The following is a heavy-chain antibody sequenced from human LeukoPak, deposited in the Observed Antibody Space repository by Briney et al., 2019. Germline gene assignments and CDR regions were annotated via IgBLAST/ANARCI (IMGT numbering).Heavy chain of an antibody. D-gene: IGHD2-15*01. J-gene: IGHJ6*03. V-gene: IGHV3-23*01. CDR2: ISSTGGTT. Sequence: PGGSLRLSCAASGITFSSYGMSWGRQAPGKGLEWVSSISSTGGTTYCADSVKGRFTISRDNSKNTLYLQMNSLRAEDTAIYYCAKNGDRGAYCTGGTCYPYFYYYMDVWGKGTTVTI. CDR1: GITFSSYG. CDR3: AKNGDRGAYCTGGTCYPYFYYYMDV.